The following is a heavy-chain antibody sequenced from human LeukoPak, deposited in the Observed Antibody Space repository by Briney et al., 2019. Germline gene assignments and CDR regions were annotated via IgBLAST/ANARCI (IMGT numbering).Heavy chain of an antibody. CDR2: IIPIFGTA. D-gene: IGHD3-3*01. CDR3: ARARLIFGVARYFDY. Sequence: ASVKVSCKASGGTFSSYAISWVRQAPGQGPEWMGGIIPIFGTANYAQKFQGRVTITADKSTSTAYMELSSLRSEDTAVYYCARARLIFGVARYFDYWGQGTLVTVSS. CDR1: GGTFSSYA. J-gene: IGHJ4*02. V-gene: IGHV1-69*06.